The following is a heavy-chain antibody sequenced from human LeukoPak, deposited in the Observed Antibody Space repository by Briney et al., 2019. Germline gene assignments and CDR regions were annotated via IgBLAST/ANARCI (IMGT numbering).Heavy chain of an antibody. Sequence: ASVKVSCKASGYTFTSYYMHWVRQAPGQGLEWMGFINPSGGSTSYARKFQGRVTMTRDTSTSAVHMELSSLRSEDTAMYYCARNVGSGLDYWGQGTLVTVSS. CDR3: ARNVGSGLDY. CDR1: GYTFTSYY. V-gene: IGHV1-46*01. CDR2: INPSGGST. J-gene: IGHJ4*02. D-gene: IGHD1-26*01.